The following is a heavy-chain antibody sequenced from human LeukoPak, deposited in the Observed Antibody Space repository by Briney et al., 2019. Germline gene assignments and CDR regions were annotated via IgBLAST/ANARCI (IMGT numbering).Heavy chain of an antibody. CDR2: ISGSGGST. V-gene: IGHV3-23*01. CDR3: AKHSVSQYQLLVRSYYFDY. Sequence: GGSLRLSCAASGFTFSSYAMSWVRQAPGKGLEWVSAISGSGGSTYYADSVKGRFTISRDNSKNTLYLQMNSLRAEDTAVYHCAKHSVSQYQLLVRSYYFDYWGQGTLVTVSS. CDR1: GFTFSSYA. D-gene: IGHD2-2*01. J-gene: IGHJ4*02.